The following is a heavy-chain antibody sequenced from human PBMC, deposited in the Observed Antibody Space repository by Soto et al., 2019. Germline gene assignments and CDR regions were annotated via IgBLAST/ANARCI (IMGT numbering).Heavy chain of an antibody. V-gene: IGHV4-34*01. CDR3: ARGVGLQSSYYYYYMDV. D-gene: IGHD4-4*01. Sequence: ETLSLTCAVYGGSFSGYYWSWLRQPPGKGLEWIGEINHSGSTNYNPSLKSRVTISVDTSKNQFSLKLSSVTAADTAVYYCARGVGLQSSYYYYYMDVWGKGTTVTVSS. J-gene: IGHJ6*03. CDR2: INHSGST. CDR1: GGSFSGYY.